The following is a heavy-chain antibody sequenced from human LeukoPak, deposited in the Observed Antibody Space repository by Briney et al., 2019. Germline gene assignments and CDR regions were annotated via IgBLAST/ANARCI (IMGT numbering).Heavy chain of an antibody. Sequence: MPGGSLRPSCTASGFTFSIYNMNWVRQAPGKGLEWVALISSSSGYLYYTDSVKGRFTISRDNAKNSLYLQMNSLRAEDTAVYYCARGSEWEPLYYFDYWGQGNLVTVSS. CDR2: ISSSSGYL. D-gene: IGHD1-26*01. V-gene: IGHV3-21*01. CDR3: ARGSEWEPLYYFDY. J-gene: IGHJ4*01. CDR1: GFTFSIYN.